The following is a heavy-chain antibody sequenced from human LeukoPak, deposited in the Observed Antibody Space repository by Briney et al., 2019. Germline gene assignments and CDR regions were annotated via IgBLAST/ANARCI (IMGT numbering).Heavy chain of an antibody. CDR3: ARLDYGFYFDY. D-gene: IGHD4-17*01. CDR2: IYTSGST. Sequence: SETLSLTCTVSGGSISSGSYYWSWIRQPAGKGLEWIGRIYTSGSTNYNPSLKSRVTISVDTSKNQFSLKLSSVTAADTAVYYCARLDYGFYFDYWGQGTLVTVSS. V-gene: IGHV4-61*02. CDR1: GGSISSGSYY. J-gene: IGHJ4*02.